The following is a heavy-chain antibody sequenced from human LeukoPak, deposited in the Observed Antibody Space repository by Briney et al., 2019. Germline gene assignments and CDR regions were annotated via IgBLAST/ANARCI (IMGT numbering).Heavy chain of an antibody. CDR2: IYPGDSDI. J-gene: IGHJ4*02. Sequence: TGESLKISCKGSGYSFTNYWIGWVRQMPGEGLEWMGLIYPGDSDIRYNPSFQGQVTISADNSISTAYLQWTSLKASDTAMYYCARGFYSWSYPRSYYLDYWGQGTLVIVSS. CDR1: GYSFTNYW. D-gene: IGHD1-26*01. V-gene: IGHV5-51*01. CDR3: ARGFYSWSYPRSYYLDY.